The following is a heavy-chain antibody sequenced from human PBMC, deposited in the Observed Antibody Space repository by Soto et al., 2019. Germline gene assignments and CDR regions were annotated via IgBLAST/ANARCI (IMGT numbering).Heavy chain of an antibody. Sequence: SETLSLTCAVYGGSFSGYYWSWIRQPPGKGLEWIGEINHSGSTNYNPSLKSRVTISVDTSKNQFSLKLCSVTAADTAVYYCARRAYYYDSSGYYFDGYNDAFDIWGQGTMVTVSS. D-gene: IGHD3-22*01. CDR3: ARRAYYYDSSGYYFDGYNDAFDI. CDR1: GGSFSGYY. CDR2: INHSGST. J-gene: IGHJ3*02. V-gene: IGHV4-34*01.